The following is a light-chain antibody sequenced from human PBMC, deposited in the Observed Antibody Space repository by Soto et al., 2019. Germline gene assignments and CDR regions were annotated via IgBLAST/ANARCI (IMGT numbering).Light chain of an antibody. CDR2: DAS. Sequence: IQLTQSPSTLSASVGDMLTMSWQASQSINIWLAWDQQKPGKAPKVLIYDASSLKSGVPSRFSGSGSGTEFTLTISSLQPDDFATYYCQHYNSYGTFGQGTKVDI. V-gene: IGKV1-5*01. J-gene: IGKJ1*01. CDR3: QHYNSYGT. CDR1: QSINIW.